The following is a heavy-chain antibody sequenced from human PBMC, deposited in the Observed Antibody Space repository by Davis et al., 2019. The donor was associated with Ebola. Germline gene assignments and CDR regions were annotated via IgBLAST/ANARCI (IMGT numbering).Heavy chain of an antibody. V-gene: IGHV5-51*01. CDR1: GYSFTSYW. CDR3: ARTGYYYDSSVDY. Sequence: GESLKISCKCSGYSFTSYWIGWVRQMPGKGLEWMGIIYPGDSDTSYSPSFQGQVTISADKSISTAYLQWSSLKASDTAMYYCARTGYYYDSSVDYWGQGTLVTVSS. D-gene: IGHD3-22*01. J-gene: IGHJ4*02. CDR2: IYPGDSDT.